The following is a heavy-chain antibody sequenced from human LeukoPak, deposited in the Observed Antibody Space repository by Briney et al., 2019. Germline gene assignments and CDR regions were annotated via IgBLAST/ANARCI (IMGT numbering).Heavy chain of an antibody. CDR1: GGSISSGSYY. D-gene: IGHD2-2*01. CDR2: IYTSGST. CDR3: ASGCSSTSCYHRYQYFQH. Sequence: SETLSLTCTVSGGSISSGSYYWSWIRQPAGKGLEWIGRIYTSGSTNYNPSLKSRVTISVDTSKNQFSLKLSSVTAADTAVYYCASGCSSTSCYHRYQYFQHWGQGTLVTVSS. J-gene: IGHJ1*01. V-gene: IGHV4-61*02.